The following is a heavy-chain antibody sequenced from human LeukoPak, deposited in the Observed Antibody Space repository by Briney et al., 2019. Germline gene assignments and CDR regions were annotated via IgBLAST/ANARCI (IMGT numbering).Heavy chain of an antibody. CDR2: IYTSGST. CDR3: ARRGSSIAARPGFDP. Sequence: SETLSLTCTVSGGSISSYYWSWIRQPAGKGLEWIGRIYTSGSTNYNPSLKSRVTMSVDTSKNQFSLKLSSVTAADTAVYYCARRGSSIAARPGFDPWGQGTLVTVSS. V-gene: IGHV4-4*07. D-gene: IGHD6-6*01. J-gene: IGHJ5*02. CDR1: GGSISSYY.